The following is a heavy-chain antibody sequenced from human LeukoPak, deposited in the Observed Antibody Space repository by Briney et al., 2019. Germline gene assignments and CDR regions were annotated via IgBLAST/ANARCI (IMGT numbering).Heavy chain of an antibody. V-gene: IGHV1-8*03. CDR2: MNPNSGNT. J-gene: IGHJ5*02. CDR1: GYTFTSYD. CDR3: ARSGTTTVTHANNWFDP. D-gene: IGHD4-17*01. Sequence: ASVKVSCKASGYTFTSYDINWVRQATGQGLEWMGWMNPNSGNTGYAQKFQGRVTITRNTSISTAYMELSSLRSEDTAVYYSARSGTTTVTHANNWFDPWGQGTLVTVSS.